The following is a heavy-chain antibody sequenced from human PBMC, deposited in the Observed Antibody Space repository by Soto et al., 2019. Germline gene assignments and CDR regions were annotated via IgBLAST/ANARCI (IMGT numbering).Heavy chain of an antibody. D-gene: IGHD6-13*01. CDR3: ARAIAAAGTWHYYYYMDV. V-gene: IGHV3-7*01. J-gene: IGHJ6*03. CDR2: IKQDGSEK. Sequence: GGSLRLSCATSGLTFRSYWMSWVRQAPGKGLEWVANIKQDGSEKYYVDSVKGRFTISRGNAKNSLYLQMNSLRAEDTAVYYCARAIAAAGTWHYYYYMDVWGKGTTVTVSS. CDR1: GLTFRSYW.